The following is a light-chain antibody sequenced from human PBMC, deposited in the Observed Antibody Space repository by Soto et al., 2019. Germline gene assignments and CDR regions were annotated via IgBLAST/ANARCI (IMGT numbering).Light chain of an antibody. CDR2: DAS. CDR3: QQYYSYPRT. V-gene: IGKV1-5*01. J-gene: IGKJ3*01. CDR1: QRISTW. Sequence: DIQMTQSPSTLSASVGDRVTITCRASQRISTWLAWYQQKPGKAPKLLIYDASNLESGVPSRFSGSGSGTDFTLTISCLQSEDFATYYCQQYYSYPRTFGPGTKVDI.